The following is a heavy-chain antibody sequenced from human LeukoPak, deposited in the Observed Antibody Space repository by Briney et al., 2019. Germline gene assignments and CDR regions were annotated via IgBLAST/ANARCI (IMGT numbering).Heavy chain of an antibody. D-gene: IGHD2-21*02. CDR2: ISYDGSNK. Sequence: PGRSLRLSCAASGFTFSSYGMHWVRQAPGKGLEWVAVISYDGSNKYYADSVKGRFTISRDNSKNTLYLQMNSLRAEDTAVYYCAKDSPAYCGGDCYIGYWGQGTLVTVSS. J-gene: IGHJ4*02. CDR3: AKDSPAYCGGDCYIGY. CDR1: GFTFSSYG. V-gene: IGHV3-30*18.